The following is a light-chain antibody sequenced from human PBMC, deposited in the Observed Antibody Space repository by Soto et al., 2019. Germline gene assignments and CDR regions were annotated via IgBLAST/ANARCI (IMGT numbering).Light chain of an antibody. Sequence: QSALTQPPSASGSAGQSVTISCTGTSSDVGDYKYVSWYQQHPGKAPKLMVYEVYKRPSGVPDRFSGSKSGNTASLTVSGLRAEDEAAYYCSSYAGSTNLIFGGGTQLTVL. CDR1: SSDVGDYKY. V-gene: IGLV2-8*01. CDR2: EVY. J-gene: IGLJ2*01. CDR3: SSYAGSTNLI.